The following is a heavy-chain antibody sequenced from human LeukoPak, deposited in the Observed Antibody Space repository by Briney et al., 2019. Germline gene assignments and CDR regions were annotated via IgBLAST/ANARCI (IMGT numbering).Heavy chain of an antibody. J-gene: IGHJ6*04. V-gene: IGHV1-69*13. Sequence: ASVKVSCKASGGTFSSYAISWVRQAPGQGLEWMGGIIPIFGTANYAQKFQGRVTITADESTSTAYMELSSLRSEDTRVYYCARGRIGRIVVVPAAMRPPYYYGMDVWGKGTTVTVSS. CDR2: IIPIFGTA. CDR1: GGTFSSYA. D-gene: IGHD2-2*01. CDR3: ARGRIGRIVVVPAAMRPPYYYGMDV.